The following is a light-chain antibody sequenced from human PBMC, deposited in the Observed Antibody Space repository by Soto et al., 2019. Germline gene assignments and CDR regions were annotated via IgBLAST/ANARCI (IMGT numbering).Light chain of an antibody. CDR3: QHYSTYSGT. V-gene: IGKV1-5*03. CDR1: RSIGDW. Sequence: DVQMAQSPSTLSASVGDRVTITCRASRSIGDWLAWFQQKPGKAPALLIYRASYLESGVPSRFSGSGSGTEFTLTISSLQPDDFSTYYCQHYSTYSGTFGPGTTVQIK. CDR2: RAS. J-gene: IGKJ3*01.